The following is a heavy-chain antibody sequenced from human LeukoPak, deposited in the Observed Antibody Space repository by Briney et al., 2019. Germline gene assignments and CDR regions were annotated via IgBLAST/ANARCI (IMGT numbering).Heavy chain of an antibody. J-gene: IGHJ4*02. Sequence: PGGSLRLSCAASGFTFSSHWMHWVRQAPGQGLVWVSRMNSDGSTTSYADSVKGRLTISRDNAKNTLYLQMNSLRAEDTAVYYCVRALMGIDDYWGQGTLVTVSS. CDR3: VRALMGIDDY. CDR1: GFTFSSHW. D-gene: IGHD2-8*01. V-gene: IGHV3-74*01. CDR2: MNSDGSTT.